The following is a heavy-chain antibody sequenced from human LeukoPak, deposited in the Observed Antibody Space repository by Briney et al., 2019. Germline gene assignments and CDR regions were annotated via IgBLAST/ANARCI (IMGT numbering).Heavy chain of an antibody. J-gene: IGHJ5*01. V-gene: IGHV4-59*08. CDR1: GGTISGYY. D-gene: IGHD4-11*01. Sequence: SETLSLTCTVSGGTISGYYWTWIRQLPGKGLEWIGYIYNSGITNYNPSLKSRVTVSVDTSKNQFSLRLTSVTAADTAVYYCARSVPSLDYLFDSWGHGTLVTVSS. CDR3: ARSVPSLDYLFDS. CDR2: IYNSGIT.